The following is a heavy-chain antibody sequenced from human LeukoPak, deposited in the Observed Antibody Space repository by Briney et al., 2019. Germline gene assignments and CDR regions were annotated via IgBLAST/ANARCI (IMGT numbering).Heavy chain of an antibody. Sequence: GGSLRLSCAASGFTFSSYGMHWVRQAPGKGLEWVAFIRYDGSNKYYADSVKGRFTISRDNSKNTLYLQMNSLRAEDTAVYYCAKDPNGDYIGAFDFWGQGTMVTVSS. CDR2: IRYDGSNK. CDR3: AKDPNGDYIGAFDF. CDR1: GFTFSSYG. D-gene: IGHD4-17*01. J-gene: IGHJ3*01. V-gene: IGHV3-30*02.